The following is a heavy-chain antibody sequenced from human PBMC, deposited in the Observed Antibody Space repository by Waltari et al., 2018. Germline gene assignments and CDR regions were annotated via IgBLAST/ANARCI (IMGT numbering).Heavy chain of an antibody. J-gene: IGHJ6*02. CDR2: IYHSGST. CDR3: ARSPRGYSYGMDV. D-gene: IGHD5-18*01. CDR1: GYSISSGYY. V-gene: IGHV4-38-2*01. Sequence: QVQLQESGPGLVKPSETLSLTCAVSGYSISSGYYWGLIRQPPGKGLEWIGSIYHSGSTYYNPSLKSRVTISVDTSKNQFSLKLSSVTAADTAVYYCARSPRGYSYGMDVWGQGTTVTVSS.